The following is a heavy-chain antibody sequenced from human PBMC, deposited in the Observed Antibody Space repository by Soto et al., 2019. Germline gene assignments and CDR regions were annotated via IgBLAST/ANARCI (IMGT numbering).Heavy chain of an antibody. J-gene: IGHJ6*02. V-gene: IGHV4-61*01. CDR1: GGSVSSGSYY. Sequence: QVQLQESGPGLVKPSETLSLTCTVSGGSVSSGSYYWSWIQQPPGKGLEWIGYIYYSGSTNYNPPLKSPVTRSVGTSKNQFTLKLSSVTAADTAVYYCARDRCEASYYYYGMDVWGQGTTVTVSS. CDR3: ARDRCEASYYYYGMDV. CDR2: IYYSGST. D-gene: IGHD2-8*01.